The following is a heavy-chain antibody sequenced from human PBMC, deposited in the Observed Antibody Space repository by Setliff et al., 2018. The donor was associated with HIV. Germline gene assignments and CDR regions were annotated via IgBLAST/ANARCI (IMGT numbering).Heavy chain of an antibody. Sequence: ASVKVSCKASGGTFSSYAISWVRQAPGQGLEWMGGIIPILGIANYAQKCQGRVTITTDESTSTAYMELSSLRSEDTAVYYCARDPMGGYSYADLDFWGQGTLVTVSS. CDR3: ARDPMGGYSYADLDF. CDR2: IIPILGIA. J-gene: IGHJ4*03. D-gene: IGHD5-18*01. CDR1: GGTFSSYA. V-gene: IGHV1-69*10.